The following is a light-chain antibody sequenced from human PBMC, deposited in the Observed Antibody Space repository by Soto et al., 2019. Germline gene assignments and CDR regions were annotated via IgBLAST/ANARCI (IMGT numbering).Light chain of an antibody. Sequence: QSVLTQPASVSGSPGQSITISCTGTSSDIGGYNHVSWYQQHPGKAPKLVIYDVSNRPSGVSNRFSASRSGNTASLTISGLQAEDEADYYCSSYTSSSTRVFGGGTKLTVL. CDR1: SSDIGGYNH. CDR2: DVS. J-gene: IGLJ2*01. CDR3: SSYTSSSTRV. V-gene: IGLV2-14*01.